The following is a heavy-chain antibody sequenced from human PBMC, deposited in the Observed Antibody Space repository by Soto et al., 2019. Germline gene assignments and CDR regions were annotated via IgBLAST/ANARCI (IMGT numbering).Heavy chain of an antibody. D-gene: IGHD3-22*01. CDR3: AKDTYFRDSSGYYVFDY. CDR1: GFTFSNYG. V-gene: IGHV3-30*18. J-gene: IGHJ4*02. CDR2: ISYDGSNE. Sequence: GGSLRLSCEASGFTFSNYGTHWVRQAPGEGLEWVAHISYDGSNEHYTDSVKGRFTISSDNSKNMVFLHMNSLRPEDTAVYYCAKDTYFRDSSGYYVFDYWGPGTQVTVSS.